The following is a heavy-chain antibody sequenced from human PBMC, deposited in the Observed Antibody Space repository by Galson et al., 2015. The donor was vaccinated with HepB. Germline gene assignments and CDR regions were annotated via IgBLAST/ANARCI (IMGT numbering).Heavy chain of an antibody. Sequence: SLRLSCAVSGFTFTTYWMSWVRQAPGKGLEWVATIKQDGSEKYYLDSVKGRFTISRDNTKNSLDLQLNSLRAEDTAVYYCARVSLLHDTSRYRPIDYWGQGTLVTVYS. CDR3: ARVSLLHDTSRYRPIDY. J-gene: IGHJ4*02. V-gene: IGHV3-7*03. D-gene: IGHD3-22*01. CDR2: IKQDGSEK. CDR1: GFTFTTYW.